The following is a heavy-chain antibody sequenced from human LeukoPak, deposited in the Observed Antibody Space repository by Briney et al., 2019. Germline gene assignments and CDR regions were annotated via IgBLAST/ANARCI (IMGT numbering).Heavy chain of an antibody. V-gene: IGHV1-69*04. D-gene: IGHD1-26*01. Sequence: SVKVSCKASGGTFSSYAISWVRQAPGQGLEWMGRIIPTLGIANYAQKFQGRVTMTRDTSTSTVYMELSSLRSEDTAVYYCARERGSQVHVLFDIWGQGTMVTVSS. J-gene: IGHJ3*02. CDR1: GGTFSSYA. CDR2: IIPTLGIA. CDR3: ARERGSQVHVLFDI.